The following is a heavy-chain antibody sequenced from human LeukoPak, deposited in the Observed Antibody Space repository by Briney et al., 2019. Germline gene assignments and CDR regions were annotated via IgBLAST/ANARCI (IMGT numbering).Heavy chain of an antibody. V-gene: IGHV3-33*08. CDR2: IWYGGSNK. J-gene: IGHJ6*04. D-gene: IGHD6-13*01. Sequence: PGRSLRLSCAASGFTFSSYGMHWVRQAPGKGLEWVAVIWYGGSNKYYADSVKGRFTISRDNAKNSLYLQMNSLRAEDTAVYYCARDHPMLYIYQQPIRVWGKGTTVTVSS. CDR3: ARDHPMLYIYQQPIRV. CDR1: GFTFSSYG.